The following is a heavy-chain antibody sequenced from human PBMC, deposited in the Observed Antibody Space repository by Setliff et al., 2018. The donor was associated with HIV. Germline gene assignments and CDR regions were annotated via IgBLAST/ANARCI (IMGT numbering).Heavy chain of an antibody. V-gene: IGHV3-21*03. D-gene: IGHD2-2*01. Sequence: GGSLRLSCSASEFTFSDYRMHWVRQPPGKGLEWVSVITPSSTETYYADSVKGRFTISRDDSKNTLSLQMNSLQTEDTAVYYCATKGRDAYTLEVPGWGQGTLVTVSS. CDR3: ATKGRDAYTLEVPG. J-gene: IGHJ4*02. CDR1: EFTFSDYR. CDR2: ITPSSTET.